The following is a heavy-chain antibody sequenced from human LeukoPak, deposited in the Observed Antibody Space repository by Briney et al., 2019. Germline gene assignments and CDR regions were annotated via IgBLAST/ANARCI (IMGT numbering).Heavy chain of an antibody. CDR3: AGQYDFWSGYSSRPGYMDV. CDR2: IYYSGST. D-gene: IGHD3-3*01. CDR1: GGSISSSSYY. Sequence: PSETLSLTCTVSGGSISSSSYYWGWIRQPPGKGLEWIGSIYYSGSTYYNPSLKSRVTISVDTSKNQFSLKLSSVTAADTAVYYCAGQYDFWSGYSSRPGYMDVWGKGTTVTVSS. V-gene: IGHV4-39*01. J-gene: IGHJ6*03.